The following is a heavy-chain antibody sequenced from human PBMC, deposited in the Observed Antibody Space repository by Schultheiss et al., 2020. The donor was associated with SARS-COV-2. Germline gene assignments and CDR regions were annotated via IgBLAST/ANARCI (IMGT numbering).Heavy chain of an antibody. CDR3: ARNGAARDSSGHYYGY. CDR2: ISAHNGNT. D-gene: IGHD3-22*01. Sequence: ASVKVSCKASGYTFTSYGISWVRQAPGQGLEWMGWISAHNGNTKYAQELQGRVTMTTDTSTSTAYMELRSLRSDDTAVYYCARNGAARDSSGHYYGYWGQGTLVTVSS. J-gene: IGHJ4*02. CDR1: GYTFTSYG. V-gene: IGHV1-18*01.